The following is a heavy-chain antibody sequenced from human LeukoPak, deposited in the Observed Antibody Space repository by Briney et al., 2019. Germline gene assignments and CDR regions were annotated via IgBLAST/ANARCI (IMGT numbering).Heavy chain of an antibody. CDR1: GFTFSSYS. CDR3: ARVRYYGSGIFDY. CDR2: ISSSGSTI. V-gene: IGHV3-21*04. J-gene: IGHJ4*02. D-gene: IGHD3-10*01. Sequence: PGGSLRLSCAASGFTFSSYSMNWVRQAPGKGLEWVSSISSSGSTIYYADSVKGRFTISRDNAKNSLYLQMNSLRAEDTAVYYCARVRYYGSGIFDYWGQGTLVTVSS.